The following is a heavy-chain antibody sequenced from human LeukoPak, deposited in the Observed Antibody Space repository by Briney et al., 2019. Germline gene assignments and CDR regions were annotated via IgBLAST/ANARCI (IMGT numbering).Heavy chain of an antibody. Sequence: NPSETLSLTCAVYGGSFSGYYWSWIRQPPGKGLEWIGEINHSGSTNYNPSLKSRVTISVDTSKNQFSLKLSSVTAADTAVYYCARVRGPNYGSGTYPYPKARSGYYYYYMDVWGKGTTVTVSS. D-gene: IGHD3-10*01. J-gene: IGHJ6*03. CDR1: GGSFSGYY. CDR2: INHSGST. V-gene: IGHV4-34*01. CDR3: ARVRGPNYGSGTYPYPKARSGYYYYYMDV.